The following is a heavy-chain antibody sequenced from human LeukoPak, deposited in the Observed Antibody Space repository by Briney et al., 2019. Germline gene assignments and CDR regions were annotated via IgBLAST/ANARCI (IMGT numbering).Heavy chain of an antibody. CDR2: INHSGST. Sequence: SETLSRTCAVYGGSFSGYYWSWIRQPPGKGLEWIGEINHSGSTNYNPSLKSRVTISVDTSKNQFSLKLSSVTAADTAVYYCARGLAAMYYDFWSGYFDWGQGTLVTVSS. J-gene: IGHJ4*02. V-gene: IGHV4-34*01. CDR1: GGSFSGYY. D-gene: IGHD3-3*01. CDR3: ARGLAAMYYDFWSGYFD.